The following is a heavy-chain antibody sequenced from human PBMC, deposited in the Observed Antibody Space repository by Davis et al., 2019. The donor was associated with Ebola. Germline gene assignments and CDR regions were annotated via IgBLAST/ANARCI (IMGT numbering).Heavy chain of an antibody. D-gene: IGHD2-2*01. CDR3: ARYQYDYYMDV. CDR2: IYPGDSDT. J-gene: IGHJ6*03. V-gene: IGHV5-51*01. CDR1: GYSFTSYW. Sequence: PGGSLRLSCKGSGYSFTSYWIGWVRQMPGKGLEWMGIIYPGDSDTKYSPSFQGQVTISADKSISTAYLQWSSLKASDTAMYYCARYQYDYYMDVWGKGATVTVSS.